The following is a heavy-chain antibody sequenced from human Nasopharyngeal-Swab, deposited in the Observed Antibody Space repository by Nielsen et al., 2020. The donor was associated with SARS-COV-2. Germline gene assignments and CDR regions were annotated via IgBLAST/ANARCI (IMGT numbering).Heavy chain of an antibody. CDR3: ARDPSGWGAYSDY. D-gene: IGHD6-19*01. CDR1: GYTFINYG. CDR2: SSAYNSNT. Sequence: ASVKVSCKASGYTFINYGITWVRQAPGQGLEWMGWSSAYNSNTNYAQKFQGRVTMATDTSTNTAYMELRSLRSDDTAVYYCARDPSGWGAYSDYWGQGTLVTVSS. V-gene: IGHV1-18*01. J-gene: IGHJ4*02.